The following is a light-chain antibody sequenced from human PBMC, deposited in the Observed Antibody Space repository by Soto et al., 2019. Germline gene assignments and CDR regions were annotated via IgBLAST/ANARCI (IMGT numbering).Light chain of an antibody. Sequence: DIVMTQSPDSLAVSLGERATNNCKSSQSVLYSSNNRNYLAWYQQKPGQPPKLLIYWASTRESGVPDRFSGSGSETDFTLTISSLQAEDVAVYYCQQYYSTPPTFGQGTKVEIK. V-gene: IGKV4-1*01. CDR1: QSVLYSSNNRNY. J-gene: IGKJ1*01. CDR3: QQYYSTPPT. CDR2: WAS.